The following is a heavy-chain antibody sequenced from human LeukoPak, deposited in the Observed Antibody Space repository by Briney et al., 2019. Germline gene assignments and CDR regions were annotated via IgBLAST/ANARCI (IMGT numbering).Heavy chain of an antibody. Sequence: AGGSLRLSCAASGFTFSSYSMNWVRQAPGKGLEWVSSISSSSSYIYYADSVKGRFTISRDNAKNSLYLQMNSLRAEDTAVYYCARDARWARPIDYWGQGTLVTVSS. CDR2: ISSSSSYI. CDR3: ARDARWARPIDY. V-gene: IGHV3-21*01. CDR1: GFTFSSYS. D-gene: IGHD5-24*01. J-gene: IGHJ4*02.